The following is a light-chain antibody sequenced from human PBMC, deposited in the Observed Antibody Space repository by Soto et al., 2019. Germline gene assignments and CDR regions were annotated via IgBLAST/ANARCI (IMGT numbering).Light chain of an antibody. CDR1: QSISSW. CDR2: DAS. V-gene: IGKV1-5*01. Sequence: DIQMTQSPSTLSASVGARVTITCRASQSISSWLAWYQQKPGKAPKLLIYDASSLESGVPSRFSGSGSGTEFTLTISSLQTEDFANYYGQQYNSYSPWTFGQGTKVDIK. CDR3: QQYNSYSPWT. J-gene: IGKJ1*01.